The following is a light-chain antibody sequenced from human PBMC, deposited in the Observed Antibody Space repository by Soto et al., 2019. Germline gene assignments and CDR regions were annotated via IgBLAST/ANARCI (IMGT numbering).Light chain of an antibody. CDR1: QSVSSSY. CDR2: GAS. J-gene: IGKJ4*01. V-gene: IGKV3-20*01. CDR3: QQYDGSLGLT. Sequence: EIVLTQSPGTLSLSPGERATLSCRASQSVSSSYLAWYHQKPGQAPRLLIYGASSRATGIPDRFSGSGSGTDFTLTISRLEPEDFAVYYCQQYDGSLGLTFGGGTKVEIK.